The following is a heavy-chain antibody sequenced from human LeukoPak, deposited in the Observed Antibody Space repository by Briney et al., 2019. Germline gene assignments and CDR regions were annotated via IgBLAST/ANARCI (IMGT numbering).Heavy chain of an antibody. V-gene: IGHV1-2*02. CDR1: GYTFTGYY. Sequence: ASVKVSCKASGYTFTGYYMHWVRQAPGQGLEWMGWINPNSGGTNYAQKFQGRVTMTRDTSISTAYMELSRLRSGDTAVYYCARGSAYSGYDSGDYWGQGTLVTVSS. J-gene: IGHJ4*02. D-gene: IGHD5-12*01. CDR3: ARGSAYSGYDSGDY. CDR2: INPNSGGT.